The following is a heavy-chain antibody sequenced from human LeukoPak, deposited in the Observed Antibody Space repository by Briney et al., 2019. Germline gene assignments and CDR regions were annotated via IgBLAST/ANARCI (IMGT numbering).Heavy chain of an antibody. CDR2: IKQDGDQK. CDR1: GFTFSRYW. J-gene: IGHJ4*02. Sequence: PGGSLRLSCVASGFTFSRYWMSWVRQAPGKGLEWVANIKQDGDQKHYVDSVRGRFIISRDNAKNSLHLQMNSLRAEDTAVYYCARFAKGYGSGDIDYWGRGTLVTVSS. D-gene: IGHD3-10*01. CDR3: ARFAKGYGSGDIDY. V-gene: IGHV3-7*01.